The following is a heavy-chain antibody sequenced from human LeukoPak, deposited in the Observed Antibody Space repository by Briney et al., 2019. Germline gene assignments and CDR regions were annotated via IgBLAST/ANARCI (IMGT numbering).Heavy chain of an antibody. CDR1: GFTFSSYD. CDR3: ARIIWFGESKPDY. CDR2: IDRGDNT. D-gene: IGHD3-10*01. J-gene: IGHJ4*02. Sequence: GGSLRLSCAASGFTFSSYDMTWVRQAPGKGLEWVSIIDRGDNTYYADSVKGRFTISRDSSKNTLYVQMNSLRVEDTAVYYCARIIWFGESKPDYWGQGTLVTVSS. V-gene: IGHV3-66*01.